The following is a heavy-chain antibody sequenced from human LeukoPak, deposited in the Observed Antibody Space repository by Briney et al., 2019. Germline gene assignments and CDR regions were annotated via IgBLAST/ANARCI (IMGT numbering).Heavy chain of an antibody. D-gene: IGHD2-15*01. J-gene: IGHJ4*02. Sequence: PSETLSLTCTVSGGSISSYYWSWIRQPPGKGLEWIGYIYYSGSTYYNPSLKSRVTMSIDTSKNQFSLMLSSVTATDTAVYYRARLIRRLGFCIGGSCNWDYYFDYWGQGTLVTVSP. CDR1: GGSISSYY. CDR2: IYYSGST. V-gene: IGHV4-59*08. CDR3: ARLIRRLGFCIGGSCNWDYYFDY.